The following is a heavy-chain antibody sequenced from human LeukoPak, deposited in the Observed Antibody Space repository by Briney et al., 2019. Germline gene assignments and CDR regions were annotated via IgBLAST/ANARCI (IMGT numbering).Heavy chain of an antibody. CDR3: ARDYGPTHYYGSGTLLSPDY. V-gene: IGHV1-18*01. CDR1: GYTFTSYV. CDR2: ISAYNGNT. J-gene: IGHJ4*02. D-gene: IGHD3-10*01. Sequence: ASVKVSCKASGYTFTSYVISWVRQAPGQGLEWMGWISAYNGNTNYAQKLQGRVTMTTDTSTSTAYMELRSLRSDDTAVYYCARDYGPTHYYGSGTLLSPDYWGQGTLVTVSS.